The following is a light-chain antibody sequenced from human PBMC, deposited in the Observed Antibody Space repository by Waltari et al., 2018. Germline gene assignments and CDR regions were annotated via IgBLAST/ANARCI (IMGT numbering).Light chain of an antibody. V-gene: IGLV4-69*01. Sequence: QLVLTQSPSASASLGASVKLTCTLSSGHSSYAIAWHQQQPEKGPRYLMKLNSDGSHSKGDGIPARFSGYSPVAVRYHTISSLQSEEEADYSCRTGRTGIRVFGRGTKLTVL. CDR3: RTGRTGIRV. J-gene: IGLJ3*02. CDR1: SGHSSYA. CDR2: LNSDGSH.